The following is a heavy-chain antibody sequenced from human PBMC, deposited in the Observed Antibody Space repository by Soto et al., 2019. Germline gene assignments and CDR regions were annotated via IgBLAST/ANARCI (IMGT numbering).Heavy chain of an antibody. CDR3: AKDLIAATGTPSYYFDS. D-gene: IGHD6-13*01. Sequence: EVQLLESGGGLVQPGGSLRLSCVASGFTFDTYAISWVRQAPGKGLEWVSTVSGSGLYTYYTDSVKGRFTISRDNPRNTLYLQMNSLRLEDTAVSFCAKDLIAATGTPSYYFDSWGQGTLVTVSS. CDR1: GFTFDTYA. V-gene: IGHV3-23*01. CDR2: VSGSGLYT. J-gene: IGHJ4*02.